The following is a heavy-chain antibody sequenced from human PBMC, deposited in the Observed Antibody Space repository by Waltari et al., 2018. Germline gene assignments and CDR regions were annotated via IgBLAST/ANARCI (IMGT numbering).Heavy chain of an antibody. J-gene: IGHJ6*02. V-gene: IGHV3-30*01. D-gene: IGHD6-19*01. CDR2: ISYDGSNK. CDR3: ARDLYSSGWYRGLDYTYGMDV. CDR1: GFTFSSYA. Sequence: QVQLVESGGGVVQPGRSLRLSCAASGFTFSSYAMHWVRQAPGKGLAWVAVISYDGSNKYYADSVKGRFTISRDNSKNTLYLQMNSLRAEDTAVYYCARDLYSSGWYRGLDYTYGMDVWGQGTTVTVSS.